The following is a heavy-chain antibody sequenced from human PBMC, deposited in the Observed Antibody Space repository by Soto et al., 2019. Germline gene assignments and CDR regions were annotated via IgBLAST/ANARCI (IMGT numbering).Heavy chain of an antibody. J-gene: IGHJ4*02. V-gene: IGHV3-74*01. D-gene: IGHD5-12*01. Sequence: GGSLRLSCAASGFTFSSYWMRWVRQAPGKGLVWVSRINSDGGSIGYADSVKGRFTISRDNAKNSLYLQMNSLRAEDTALYYCAKAPLDDFGSGYVRGYYFDYWGQGTLVTVSS. CDR3: AKAPLDDFGSGYVRGYYFDY. CDR1: GFTFSSYW. CDR2: INSDGGSI.